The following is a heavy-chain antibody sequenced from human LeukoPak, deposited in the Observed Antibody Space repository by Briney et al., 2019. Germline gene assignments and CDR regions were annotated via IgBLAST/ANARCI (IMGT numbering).Heavy chain of an antibody. Sequence: SEPLTLTCTVSGDSISSSNCYWGRIRQPPGKGLEWIGSIYFSGGTYYNACLKSRVTISVDTSKNQFSLKLSSVTAADTAVYYCARQTGSGLFSLPGGQGTLVTVSS. CDR3: ARQTGSGLFSLP. J-gene: IGHJ4*02. CDR2: IYFSGGT. V-gene: IGHV4-39*01. D-gene: IGHD3-10*01. CDR1: GDSISSSNCY.